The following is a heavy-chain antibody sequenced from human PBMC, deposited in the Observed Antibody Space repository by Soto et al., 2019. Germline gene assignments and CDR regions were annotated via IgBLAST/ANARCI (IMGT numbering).Heavy chain of an antibody. CDR2: ISGSGGST. V-gene: IGHV3-23*01. CDR1: GFTFSSYA. J-gene: IGHJ4*02. Sequence: GGSLRLSCAASGFTFSSYAMSWVRQAPGKGLEWVSAISGSGGSTYYADSVKGRFTISRDNSKNTLYLQMNSLRAEDTAVYYCAKVYIVLMVYAQGYYFDYWGQGTLVTVSS. D-gene: IGHD2-8*01. CDR3: AKVYIVLMVYAQGYYFDY.